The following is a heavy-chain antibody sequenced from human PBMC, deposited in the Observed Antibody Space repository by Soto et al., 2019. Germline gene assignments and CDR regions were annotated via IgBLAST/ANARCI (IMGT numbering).Heavy chain of an antibody. V-gene: IGHV1-18*04. Sequence: ASVKVSCKASGYTFTNYGISWVRQALGQGLEWMGWTSDYNGNTNSAQKYQGRVTLTTDTSTSTAYMELRSLRSDDTAVYYCARGGGIYSISWHLDYWRQVTLVTVCS. J-gene: IGHJ4*02. D-gene: IGHD6-13*01. CDR3: ARGGGIYSISWHLDY. CDR2: TSDYNGNT. CDR1: GYTFTNYG.